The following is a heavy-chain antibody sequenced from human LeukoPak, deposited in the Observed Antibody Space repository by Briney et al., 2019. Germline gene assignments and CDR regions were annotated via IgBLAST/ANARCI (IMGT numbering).Heavy chain of an antibody. CDR3: AKDSYYYGSGSLDY. CDR1: GFTFSSYA. Sequence: GGSLRLSCAASGFTFSSYAMSWVRQAPGKGLEWVSAISGSGGNTYYADSVKGRFTISRDNSKNTLYLQMNSLRAEDTAVYYCAKDSYYYGSGSLDYWGQGTLVTVSS. V-gene: IGHV3-23*01. CDR2: ISGSGGNT. J-gene: IGHJ4*02. D-gene: IGHD3-10*01.